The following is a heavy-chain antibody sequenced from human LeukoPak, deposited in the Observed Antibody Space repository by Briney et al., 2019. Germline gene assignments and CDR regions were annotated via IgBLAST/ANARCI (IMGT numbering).Heavy chain of an antibody. CDR1: GFTFSSYW. D-gene: IGHD5-18*01. J-gene: IGHJ6*02. Sequence: GGSLRLSCAASGFTFSSYWMHWVRQAPGKGLVWVSRINSDGSSTSYADSVKGRFTISRDNAKNTLYLQMNSLRAEDTAVYYCARGLRGYSYSPRPYYGMDVWGQGTTVTVSS. CDR2: INSDGSST. CDR3: ARGLRGYSYSPRPYYGMDV. V-gene: IGHV3-74*01.